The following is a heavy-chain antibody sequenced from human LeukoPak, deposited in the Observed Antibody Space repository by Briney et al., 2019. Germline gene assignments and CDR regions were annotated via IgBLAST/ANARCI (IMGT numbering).Heavy chain of an antibody. CDR2: ISYDGSNK. D-gene: IGHD3-22*01. Sequence: GRSLRLSCAASGFTFSSYAMHWVRQAPGKGLEWVAVISYDGSNKYYADSVKGRFTISRDNSKNTLYLQMNSLRAEDTAVYYCARRVDYYDSSGYRLLDYWGQGTLVTVSS. V-gene: IGHV3-30*04. CDR1: GFTFSSYA. CDR3: ARRVDYYDSSGYRLLDY. J-gene: IGHJ4*02.